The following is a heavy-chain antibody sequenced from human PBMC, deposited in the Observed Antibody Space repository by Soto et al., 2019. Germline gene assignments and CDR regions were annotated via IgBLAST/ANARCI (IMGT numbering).Heavy chain of an antibody. Sequence: GVSLRLSCAASGFSFSKYSMNWVRQSPGKGLEWVSSINDRSNYIYYADSVKGRFTISRDNAINSLYLQMDRLRAEDTAVYYCAKDEGFSVFVYWCQGIMVTVS. CDR1: GFSFSKYS. CDR3: AKDEGFSVFVY. V-gene: IGHV3-21*06. CDR2: INDRSNYI. D-gene: IGHD3-3*01. J-gene: IGHJ4*02.